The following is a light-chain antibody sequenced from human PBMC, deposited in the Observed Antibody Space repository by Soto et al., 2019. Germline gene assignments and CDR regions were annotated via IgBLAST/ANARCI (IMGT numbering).Light chain of an antibody. CDR1: NIGTKG. J-gene: IGLJ2*01. CDR3: QVWDRRTTSAV. CDR2: FDN. V-gene: IGLV3-21*01. Sequence: SSVLSQPPSVSVAPGETARITCGGDNIGTKGVHWYQQRPGQAPVLVIYFDNERPSGIPERFSGSNSENTATLTISRVEAGDEADFYCQVWDRRTTSAVFGGGTKLTVL.